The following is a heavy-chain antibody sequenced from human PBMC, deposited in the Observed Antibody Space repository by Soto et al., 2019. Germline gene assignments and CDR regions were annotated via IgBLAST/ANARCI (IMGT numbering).Heavy chain of an antibody. CDR1: GGSIGNSY. V-gene: IGHV4-59*08. CDR2: IYYSGSS. D-gene: IGHD6-13*01. Sequence: SETLSLTCTVSGGSIGNSYWGWIRQSPGKGLEWIGYIYYSGSSNYNPSLKSRVSISVDTSKNQFSLKLSSVTAADTAVYYCARHSSSWPIFDYWGQGTLVTVSS. J-gene: IGHJ4*02. CDR3: ARHSSSWPIFDY.